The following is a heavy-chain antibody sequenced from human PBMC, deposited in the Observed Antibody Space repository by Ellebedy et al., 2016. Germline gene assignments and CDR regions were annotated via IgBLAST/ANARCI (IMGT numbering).Heavy chain of an antibody. V-gene: IGHV3-66*01. CDR1: GITVSTNY. CDR2: IYSGGGT. J-gene: IGHJ4*02. D-gene: IGHD4-17*01. Sequence: GGSLRLSCAASGITVSTNYMSWVRQAPGRGLEWVSIIYSGGGTYYADSVKGRFTISRDNSKNTLYLQMNSLRAEDTAVYYCASRPNGDFHFLDYWGQGTLVTVSS. CDR3: ASRPNGDFHFLDY.